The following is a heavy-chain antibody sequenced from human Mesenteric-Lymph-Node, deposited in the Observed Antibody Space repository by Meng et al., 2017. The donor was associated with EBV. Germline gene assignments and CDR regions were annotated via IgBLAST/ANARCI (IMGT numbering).Heavy chain of an antibody. D-gene: IGHD4-17*01. Sequence: VQVVESGGGVVQPGRSLRLSCAASGFTFSSYGMHWVRQAPGKGLEWVALISYDGSNKYYADSVKGRFTISGDNSKNTLYLQMNSLRVEDTAVYYCAKGHYGDPDYWGQGTLVTVSS. CDR3: AKGHYGDPDY. J-gene: IGHJ4*02. CDR2: ISYDGSNK. V-gene: IGHV3-30*18. CDR1: GFTFSSYG.